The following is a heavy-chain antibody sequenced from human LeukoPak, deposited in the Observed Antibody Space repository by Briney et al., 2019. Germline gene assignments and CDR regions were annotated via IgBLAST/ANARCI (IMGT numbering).Heavy chain of an antibody. J-gene: IGHJ4*02. V-gene: IGHV4-59*01. D-gene: IGHD6-13*01. CDR2: IYSSGST. Sequence: SETLSLTCNVSGGSIRGYYWSWIRQPPGKGLEWIGYIYSSGSTNYNPSLKSRVTMSVDTSKNQFSLKVSSVTAADTAVYYCARDRVAAAGKNDYWGQGTLVTVSS. CDR3: ARDRVAAAGKNDY. CDR1: GGSIRGYY.